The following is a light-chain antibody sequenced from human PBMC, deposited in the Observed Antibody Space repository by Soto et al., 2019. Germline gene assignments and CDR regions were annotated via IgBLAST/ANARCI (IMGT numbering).Light chain of an antibody. J-gene: IGLJ1*01. V-gene: IGLV2-14*01. CDR2: GVT. Sequence: QSALTQPASVSGSPGQSITISCTGTSSDVGGYNYVSWYQQHPGIAPKLLIYGVTNRPSGVSTRFSGSKSGNTASLTISGXXXXDEADYHXSSYTSASTLLYLFGTGTKVTVL. CDR3: SSYTSASTLLYL. CDR1: SSDVGGYNY.